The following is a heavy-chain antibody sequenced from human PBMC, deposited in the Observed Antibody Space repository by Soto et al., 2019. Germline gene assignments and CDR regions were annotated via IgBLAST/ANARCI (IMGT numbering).Heavy chain of an antibody. J-gene: IGHJ4*02. CDR1: GYTFTGYY. D-gene: IGHD3-10*01. V-gene: IGHV1-2*04. CDR3: ARERTMVRGVIGGFDY. Sequence: GASVKVSCKASGYTFTGYYMHWVRQAPGQGLEWMGWINPNSGGTNYAQKFQGWVTMTRDTSISTAYMELSRLRSDDTAVYYCARERTMVRGVIGGFDYWGQGTLVTVS. CDR2: INPNSGGT.